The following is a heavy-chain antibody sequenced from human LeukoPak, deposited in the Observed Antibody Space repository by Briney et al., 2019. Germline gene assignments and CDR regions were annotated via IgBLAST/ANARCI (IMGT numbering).Heavy chain of an antibody. CDR2: ISGSGDGT. D-gene: IGHD1-26*01. Sequence: GGSLRLSCVASGFTFDNYAMMWVRQAPGKGLEWVSVISGSGDGTWSADSVRGRVTISRDNSKNTLYLEMNSLRVEDTAVYYCARPQSVGASHDAFDIWGQGTMVTVSS. V-gene: IGHV3-23*01. J-gene: IGHJ3*02. CDR1: GFTFDNYA. CDR3: ARPQSVGASHDAFDI.